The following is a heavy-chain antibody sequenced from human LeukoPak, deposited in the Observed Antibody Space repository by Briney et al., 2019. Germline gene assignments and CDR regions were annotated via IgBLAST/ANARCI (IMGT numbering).Heavy chain of an antibody. Sequence: SETLSLTCAVPGYSISSGYYWGWIRQPPGKGLEWIGSIYHSGSTYYNPSLKSRVTISVDTSKNQFSLKLSSVTAADTAVYYCARLIVGANFDYWGQGTLVTVSS. CDR2: IYHSGST. J-gene: IGHJ4*02. CDR1: GYSISSGYY. V-gene: IGHV4-38-2*01. D-gene: IGHD1-26*01. CDR3: ARLIVGANFDY.